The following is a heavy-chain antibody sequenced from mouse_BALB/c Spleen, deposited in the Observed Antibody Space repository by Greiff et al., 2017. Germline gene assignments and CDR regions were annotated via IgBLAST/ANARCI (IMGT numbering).Heavy chain of an antibody. V-gene: IGHV1S22*01. CDR1: GYTFTSYW. J-gene: IGHJ1*01. D-gene: IGHD2-1*01. CDR2: IYPGSGST. CDR3: TRSGGNYLWYLDV. Sequence: LQQPGSELVRPGASVKLSCKASGYTFTSYWMHWVKQRPGQGLEWIGNIYPGSGSTNYDEKFKSKATLTVDTSSSTAYMQLSSLTSEDSAVYYCTRSGGNYLWYLDVWGAGTTVTVSS.